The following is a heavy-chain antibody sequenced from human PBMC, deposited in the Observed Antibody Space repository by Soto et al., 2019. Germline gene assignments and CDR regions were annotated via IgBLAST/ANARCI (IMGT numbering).Heavy chain of an antibody. CDR2: IDWDDYK. J-gene: IGHJ4*02. CDR3: ARSAHSNSWSFDS. D-gene: IGHD6-13*01. Sequence: SGPTLVNPTQTLTLTCTFSGFSLSTGAMRVSWIRQPPGKALEWLARIDWDDYKFYSTSLKTRLTISKDTSKNEVVLTMTNMGPVDTGTYYCARSAHSNSWSFDSWGQGTLVTVSS. CDR1: GFSLSTGAMR. V-gene: IGHV2-70*04.